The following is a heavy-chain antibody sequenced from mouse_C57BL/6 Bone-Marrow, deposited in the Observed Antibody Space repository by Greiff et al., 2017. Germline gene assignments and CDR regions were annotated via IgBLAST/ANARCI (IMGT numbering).Heavy chain of an antibody. CDR2: INPSNGGT. CDR3: APYDGNYGWYCDV. D-gene: IGHD2-10*01. CDR1: GYTFTSYW. Sequence: QVQLQQSGTELVKPGASVKLSCKASGYTFTSYWMPWVQQRPGQGLEWIGNINPSNGGTNYNEKFKSKATLTVDKSSRTAYLQLSSLTSGDSAVYYCAPYDGNYGWYCDVRGTGTTVTVSS. V-gene: IGHV1-53*01. J-gene: IGHJ1*03.